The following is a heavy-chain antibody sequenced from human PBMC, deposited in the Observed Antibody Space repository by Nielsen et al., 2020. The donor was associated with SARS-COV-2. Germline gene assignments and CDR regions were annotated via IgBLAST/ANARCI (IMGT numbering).Heavy chain of an antibody. D-gene: IGHD2-2*01. Sequence: VRQMPGKGLEWVSYISSSSSYANYADSVKGRFTISRDNAKNSLYLQMNSLRAEDTAVYYCARGQNIVVVPAAKDYYYYYMDVWGKGTTVTVSS. V-gene: IGHV3-11*06. CDR3: ARGQNIVVVPAAKDYYYYYMDV. J-gene: IGHJ6*03. CDR2: ISSSSSYA.